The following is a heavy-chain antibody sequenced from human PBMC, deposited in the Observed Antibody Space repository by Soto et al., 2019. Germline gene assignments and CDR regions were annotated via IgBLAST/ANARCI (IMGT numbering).Heavy chain of an antibody. CDR1: GFTVSSNY. CDR2: IYSGGST. D-gene: IGHD2-15*01. Sequence: GGSLRLSCAASGFTVSSNYMSWVRQAPGKGLEWVSVIYSGGSTYYADSVKGRSTISRDNSKNTLYLQMNSLRAEDTAVYYCARDNPYCSGGSCHLWGQGTLVTVSS. J-gene: IGHJ5*02. CDR3: ARDNPYCSGGSCHL. V-gene: IGHV3-53*01.